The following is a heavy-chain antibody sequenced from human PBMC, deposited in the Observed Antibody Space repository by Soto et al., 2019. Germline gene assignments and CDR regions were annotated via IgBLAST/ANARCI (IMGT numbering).Heavy chain of an antibody. J-gene: IGHJ4*01. CDR3: ARDSGYGSASSVNHYLDY. D-gene: IGHD3-10*01. V-gene: IGHV4-34*01. CDR1: GGSFSGYY. Sequence: SETLSLTCAVYGGSFSGYYWSWIRQPPGKGLEWIGEINHSGSTNYNPSLKSRVTISVDTSKNQFSLKLSSVTAEDTAVYYCARDSGYGSASSVNHYLDYWGHGTLVTVSS. CDR2: INHSGST.